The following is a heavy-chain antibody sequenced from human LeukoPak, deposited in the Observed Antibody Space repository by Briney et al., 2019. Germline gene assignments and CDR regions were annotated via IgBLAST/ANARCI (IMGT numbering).Heavy chain of an antibody. D-gene: IGHD1-26*01. V-gene: IGHV4-30-2*01. Sequence: SETLSLTCTVSGGSVTSSGYYWSWIRQPPGKGLEWIGDIFHSGSPYYNSSLKSRIAISVDRSKNQFSLKLSSVTAADTAVYYCARDGTYDYWGQGTLVTVSS. CDR3: ARDGTYDY. CDR2: IFHSGSP. J-gene: IGHJ4*02. CDR1: GGSVTSSGYY.